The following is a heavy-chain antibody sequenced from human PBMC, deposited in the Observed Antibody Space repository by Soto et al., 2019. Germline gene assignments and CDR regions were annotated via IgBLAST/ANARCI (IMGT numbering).Heavy chain of an antibody. Sequence: PGGSLRLSCAASGFTFSSFGMHWVRQAPGKGLEWVSAISGSGGLTYYADSVKGRFTISRDNSKNTLYLQMNSLRAEDTAVYYCAKDNYYDRSGYPLGLGDYWGQGTLVTVSS. CDR2: ISGSGGLT. J-gene: IGHJ4*02. CDR3: AKDNYYDRSGYPLGLGDY. CDR1: GFTFSSFG. D-gene: IGHD3-22*01. V-gene: IGHV3-23*01.